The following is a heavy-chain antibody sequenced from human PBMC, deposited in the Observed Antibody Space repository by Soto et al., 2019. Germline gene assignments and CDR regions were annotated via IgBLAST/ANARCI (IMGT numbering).Heavy chain of an antibody. CDR1: GYTFTSYG. D-gene: IGHD2-2*01. Sequence: ASVKVSFKASGYTFTSYGISWVRQAPGQGLEWMGWISAYNGNTNYAQKLQGRVTMTTDTSTSTAYMELRRPRSDDTAVYYCARPPIVVVSAAFGWFDSWASGSGSPS. CDR2: ISAYNGNT. J-gene: IGHJ5*01. V-gene: IGHV1-18*04. CDR3: ARPPIVVVSAAFGWFDS.